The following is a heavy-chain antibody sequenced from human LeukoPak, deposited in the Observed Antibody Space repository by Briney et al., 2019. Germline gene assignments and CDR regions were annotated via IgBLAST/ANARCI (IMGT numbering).Heavy chain of an antibody. V-gene: IGHV4-31*03. CDR1: GGSISSGGYY. Sequence: SETLSLTCTVSGGSISSGGYYWSWIRQHPGKGLEWIGYIYCSGSTYYNPSLKSRVTISVDTSKNQFSLKLSSVTAADTAVYYCARGTTVTRYFDYWGQGTLVTVSS. CDR2: IYCSGST. CDR3: ARGTTVTRYFDY. J-gene: IGHJ4*02. D-gene: IGHD4-17*01.